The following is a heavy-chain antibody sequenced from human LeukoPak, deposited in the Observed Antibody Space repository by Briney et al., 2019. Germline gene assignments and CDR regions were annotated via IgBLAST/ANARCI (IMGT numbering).Heavy chain of an antibody. CDR3: GRDVEWLRFRGHMDV. D-gene: IGHD5-12*01. V-gene: IGHV3-33*01. CDR1: GFTFSSYG. Sequence: SGGSLRLSCAASGFTFSSYGMHWVRQAPSKGLEWVAVIWYDGSNKYYADSVKGRFTISRDNSKNTLYLQMNSLRAEDTAVYYCGRDVEWLRFRGHMDVWGQGTTVTVSS. J-gene: IGHJ6*02. CDR2: IWYDGSNK.